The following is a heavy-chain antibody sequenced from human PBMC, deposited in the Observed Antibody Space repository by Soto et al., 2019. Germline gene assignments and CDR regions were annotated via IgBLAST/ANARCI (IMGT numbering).Heavy chain of an antibody. CDR3: ANYYGSGSYYTGKDY. V-gene: IGHV1-69*13. CDR2: IVPIVDTA. D-gene: IGHD3-10*01. Sequence: SVKVSCKTSGGTFSSYAISWVRQAPGQGLEWMGGIVPIVDTATYAQKFQGRVTITADESTSTAYMELSRLRSDDTAVYYCANYYGSGSYYTGKDYWGQGTLVTVSS. J-gene: IGHJ4*02. CDR1: GGTFSSYA.